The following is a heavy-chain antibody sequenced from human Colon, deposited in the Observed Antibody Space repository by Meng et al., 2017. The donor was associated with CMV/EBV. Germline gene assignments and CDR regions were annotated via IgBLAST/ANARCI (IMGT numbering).Heavy chain of an antibody. D-gene: IGHD2-8*01. Sequence: SCATSTCSVSNVGRQCVGQARGKRMEWNRRITSKDDGRKIDYTAAMKGRFTISRDDSENTGYLQKNSLITEYSGIYYYMRANGVNQDWGQGTLVTVSS. CDR3: MRANGVNQD. V-gene: IGHV3-15*07. CDR1: TCSVSNVG. CDR2: ITSKDDGRKI. J-gene: IGHJ4*02.